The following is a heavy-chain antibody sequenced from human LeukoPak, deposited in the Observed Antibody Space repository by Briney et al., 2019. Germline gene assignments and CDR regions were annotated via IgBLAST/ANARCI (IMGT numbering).Heavy chain of an antibody. V-gene: IGHV4-59*01. CDR2: IYYSGIT. CDR3: AREWFGERTFDI. D-gene: IGHD3-10*01. J-gene: IGHJ3*02. Sequence: KPSETLSLTRTVSGGSISNYYWSWIRQPPGKGLEWIGYIYYSGITSYNPSLKRRLTMSVDTSKNQFSLKLSSVTAADTAVYYCAREWFGERTFDIWGQGTLVTVSS. CDR1: GGSISNYY.